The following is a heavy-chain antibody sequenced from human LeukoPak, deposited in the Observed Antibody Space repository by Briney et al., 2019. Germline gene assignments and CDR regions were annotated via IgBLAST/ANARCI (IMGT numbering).Heavy chain of an antibody. Sequence: PSETLSLTCTVSGGSISSYYWSWIRQPPGKGLEWIGYIYYSGSTNYNPSLKSRVTISVDTSKNQFSLKVTSVTAADTAVYFCARIWFGLRRLYYFDYWGQGTLATVSS. D-gene: IGHD3-10*01. CDR1: GGSISSYY. V-gene: IGHV4-59*01. CDR2: IYYSGST. CDR3: ARIWFGLRRLYYFDY. J-gene: IGHJ4*02.